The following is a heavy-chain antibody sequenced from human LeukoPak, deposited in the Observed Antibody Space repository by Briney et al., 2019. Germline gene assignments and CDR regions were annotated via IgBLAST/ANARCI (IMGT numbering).Heavy chain of an antibody. CDR3: AKAYGDYVSGSFDY. CDR2: ISGSGGST. Sequence: PGGSLRLSCAASGFTFSSYGMHWVRQAPGKGLEWVSGISGSGGSTNLADSVEGRFTISRDNSANILYLQMSSLRAEDTAVYYCAKAYGDYVSGSFDYWGQGALVTVSS. V-gene: IGHV3-23*01. D-gene: IGHD4-17*01. J-gene: IGHJ4*02. CDR1: GFTFSSYG.